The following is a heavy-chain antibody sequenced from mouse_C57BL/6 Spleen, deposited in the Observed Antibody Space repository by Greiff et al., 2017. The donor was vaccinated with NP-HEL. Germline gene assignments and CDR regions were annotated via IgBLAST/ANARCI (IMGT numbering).Heavy chain of an antibody. CDR3: ARSQGGNYGY. V-gene: IGHV1-76*01. J-gene: IGHJ2*01. Sequence: VQLVESGAELVRPGASVKLSCKASGYTFTDYYINWVKQRPGQGLEWIARIYPGSGNTYYNEKFKGKATLTAEKSSSTAYMQLSSLTSEDSAVYFCARSQGGNYGYWGQGTTLTVSS. CDR2: IYPGSGNT. CDR1: GYTFTDYY. D-gene: IGHD2-1*01.